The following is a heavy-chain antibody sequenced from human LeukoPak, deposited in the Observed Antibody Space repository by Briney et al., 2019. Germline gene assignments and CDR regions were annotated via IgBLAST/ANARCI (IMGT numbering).Heavy chain of an antibody. CDR2: ISSSSSTI. D-gene: IGHD3-3*01. J-gene: IGHJ5*02. CDR3: ARVQVLEWLFSWFDP. Sequence: PGGSLRLSCAASGFTFRSYSMNWVRQAPGKGLGWVSYISSSSSTIYYADSVKGRFTISRDNAKNSLYLQMNSLKAEDTAVYYCARVQVLEWLFSWFDPWGQGTLVTVSS. CDR1: GFTFRSYS. V-gene: IGHV3-48*01.